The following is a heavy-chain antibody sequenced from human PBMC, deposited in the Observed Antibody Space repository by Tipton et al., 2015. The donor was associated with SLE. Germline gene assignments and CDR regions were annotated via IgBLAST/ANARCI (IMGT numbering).Heavy chain of an antibody. CDR3: ARHEDGLDV. CDR2: IYHSGDT. V-gene: IGHV4-4*02. J-gene: IGHJ6*02. CDR1: GGFISSYNW. Sequence: TLSLTCAVSGGFISSYNWWNWVRQPPGEGLEWIGEIYHSGDTNYNPSLKSRVTISVDTSKNQFSLKLSSVTAADTAVYYCARHEDGLDVWGQGTTVTVSS.